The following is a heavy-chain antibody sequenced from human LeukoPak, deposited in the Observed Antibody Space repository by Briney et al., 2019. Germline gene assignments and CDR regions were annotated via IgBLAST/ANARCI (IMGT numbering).Heavy chain of an antibody. Sequence: GGSLRLSCAASGFTFSNYAMSWVRQAPGKGLEWGSVISGSGGSTNYADSVKGRFTISRDNSKNTLYLQMNSLRAEDTAVYYCAKGAGYYDSSGYVDYWGQGTLVTVSS. CDR2: ISGSGGST. CDR1: GFTFSNYA. D-gene: IGHD3-22*01. CDR3: AKGAGYYDSSGYVDY. J-gene: IGHJ4*02. V-gene: IGHV3-23*01.